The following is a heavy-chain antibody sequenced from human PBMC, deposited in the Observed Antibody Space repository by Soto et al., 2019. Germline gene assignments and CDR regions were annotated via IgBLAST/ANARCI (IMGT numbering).Heavy chain of an antibody. CDR3: ASSVVVVRDDGMDV. CDR1: GGSISSGGYY. CDR2: IYYSGST. V-gene: IGHV4-31*03. J-gene: IGHJ6*02. Sequence: SETLSLTCTVSGGSISSGGYYWSWIRQHPGKGLEWIGYIYYSGSTYYNPSLKSRVTISVDTSKNQFSLRLSSVTAADTAVYYCASSVVVVRDDGMDVWGQGTTVTVSS. D-gene: IGHD2-15*01.